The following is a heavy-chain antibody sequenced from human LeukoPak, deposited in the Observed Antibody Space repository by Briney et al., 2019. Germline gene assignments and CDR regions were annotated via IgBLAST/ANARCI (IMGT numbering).Heavy chain of an antibody. Sequence: PGGSLRLSCTASGFTFGDYAMSWFRQAPGKGLEWVGFIRSKAYGGTTEYAASVKGRFTISRDDSKSIAYLQMNSLKTEDTAVYYCTRSLRYDSSGYYYEKYFDYWGQGTLVTVSS. CDR3: TRSLRYDSSGYYYEKYFDY. CDR1: GFTFGDYA. CDR2: IRSKAYGGTT. J-gene: IGHJ4*02. V-gene: IGHV3-49*03. D-gene: IGHD3-22*01.